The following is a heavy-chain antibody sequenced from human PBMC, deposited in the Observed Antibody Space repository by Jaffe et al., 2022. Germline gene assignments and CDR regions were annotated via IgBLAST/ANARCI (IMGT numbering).Heavy chain of an antibody. CDR3: ARQDCSGGSCYESAWFDP. CDR2: IYHSGST. D-gene: IGHD2-15*01. J-gene: IGHJ5*02. V-gene: IGHV4-38-2*01. CDR1: GYSISSGYY. Sequence: QVQLQESGPGLVKPSETLSLTCAVSGYSISSGYYWGWIRQPPGKGLEWIGSIYHSGSTYYNPSLKSRVTISVDTSKNQFSLKLSSVTAADTAVYYCARQDCSGGSCYESAWFDPWGQGTLVTVSS.